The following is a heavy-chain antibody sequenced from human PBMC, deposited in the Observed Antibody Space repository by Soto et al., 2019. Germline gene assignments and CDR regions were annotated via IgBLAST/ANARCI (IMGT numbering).Heavy chain of an antibody. Sequence: VKVSCKASGGTFSSYTISWVRQAPGQGLEWMGRIIPILGIANYAQKFQGRVTITADKSTSTAYMELSSLRSEDTAVYYCASSRSYDSSFDYWGQGTLVTVSS. D-gene: IGHD3-22*01. CDR3: ASSRSYDSSFDY. CDR2: IIPILGIA. J-gene: IGHJ4*02. CDR1: GGTFSSYT. V-gene: IGHV1-69*02.